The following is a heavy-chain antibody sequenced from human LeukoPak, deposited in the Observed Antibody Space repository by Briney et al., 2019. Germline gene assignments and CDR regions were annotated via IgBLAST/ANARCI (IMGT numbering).Heavy chain of an antibody. D-gene: IGHD6-25*01. Sequence: GRSLRLSCAASGFTFSSYAMHWVRQAPGKGLEWVAVISYDGSNKYYADSVEGRFTISRDNSKNTLYLQMNSLRAEDTAVYYCARARYSSAIYYYYGMDVWGQGTTVTVSS. CDR2: ISYDGSNK. CDR3: ARARYSSAIYYYYGMDV. J-gene: IGHJ6*02. V-gene: IGHV3-30-3*01. CDR1: GFTFSSYA.